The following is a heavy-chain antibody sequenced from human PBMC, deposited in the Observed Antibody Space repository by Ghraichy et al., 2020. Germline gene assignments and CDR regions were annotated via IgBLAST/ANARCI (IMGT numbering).Heavy chain of an antibody. Sequence: GGSLRLSCAASGFIFTSYSMNWVRQAPGKGLEWVSSISSSSNYIYYADLVKGRFTTSRDNADNSLYLQMDSLRAEDTALYYCARDGDILTGERYYQGMDVWGQGTTVTVSS. V-gene: IGHV3-21*01. CDR2: ISSSSNYI. D-gene: IGHD3-9*01. J-gene: IGHJ6*02. CDR3: ARDGDILTGERYYQGMDV. CDR1: GFIFTSYS.